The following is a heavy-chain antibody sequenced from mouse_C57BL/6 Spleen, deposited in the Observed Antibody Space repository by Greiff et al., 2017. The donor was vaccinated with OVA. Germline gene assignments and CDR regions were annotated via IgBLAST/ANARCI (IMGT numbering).Heavy chain of an antibody. Sequence: QVQLQQPGTELVKPGASVKLSCKASGYTFTSYWMHWVKQRPGQGLEWIGNINPSNGGTNYNEKFKSKATLTVDKSSSTAYMQLSSLTSEDSAVYYCAREGITTVVDDYYAMDYWGQGTSVTVSS. CDR1: GYTFTSYW. CDR3: AREGITTVVDDYYAMDY. J-gene: IGHJ4*01. D-gene: IGHD1-1*01. CDR2: INPSNGGT. V-gene: IGHV1-53*01.